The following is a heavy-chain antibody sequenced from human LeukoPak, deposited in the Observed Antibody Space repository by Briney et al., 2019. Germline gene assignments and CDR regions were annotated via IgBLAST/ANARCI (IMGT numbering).Heavy chain of an antibody. V-gene: IGHV3-48*02. J-gene: IGHJ4*02. CDR2: ISSSSYII. CDR3: AIDRGRGAAAGHFDY. Sequence: GGSLRLSCAASGFTFSSYSMNWARQAPGKGLEWVSYISSSSYIIYYADSVKGRFTISRDNAKNSLYLQMNSLRDEDTAVYYCAIDRGRGAAAGHFDYWGQGTLVTVSS. CDR1: GFTFSSYS. D-gene: IGHD6-13*01.